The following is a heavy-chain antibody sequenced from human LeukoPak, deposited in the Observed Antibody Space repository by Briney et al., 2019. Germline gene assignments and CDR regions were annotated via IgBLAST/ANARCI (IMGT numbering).Heavy chain of an antibody. CDR2: INAGNGNT. V-gene: IGHV1-3*01. Sequence: GALVKVSCKASGYTLTSYAMHWVRQAPGQRLEWMGWINAGNGNTKYSQKFQGRVTITRDTSASTAYMELSSLRSEDTAVYYCAREKLAAAGTFDYWGQGTLVTVSS. D-gene: IGHD6-13*01. J-gene: IGHJ4*02. CDR1: GYTLTSYA. CDR3: AREKLAAAGTFDY.